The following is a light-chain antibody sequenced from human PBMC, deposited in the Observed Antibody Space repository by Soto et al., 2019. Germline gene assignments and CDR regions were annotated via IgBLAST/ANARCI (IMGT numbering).Light chain of an antibody. CDR2: DAS. V-gene: IGKV1-5*01. Sequence: DIQMTQSPSTLSASVGNRVSITCRASHYISTWLAWYQQRPGKAPKLLIYDASTLQSGVPSRFSGSASGTDFTLTISGLQPDDFATYDCQQYHTWSTFGQGTKLEIK. J-gene: IGKJ2*01. CDR3: QQYHTWST. CDR1: HYISTW.